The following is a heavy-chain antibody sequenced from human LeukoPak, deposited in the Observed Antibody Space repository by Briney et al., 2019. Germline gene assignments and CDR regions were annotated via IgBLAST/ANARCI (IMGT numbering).Heavy chain of an antibody. V-gene: IGHV1-46*01. CDR1: GYTFTSYF. CDR2: INPNGGST. D-gene: IGHD1-20*01. Sequence: ASVMVSCKASGYTFTSYFMHWVRHAPGQGLEWMGIINPNGGSTRYAPKFQGRVTMTRDTSTSPVYMELNSLRSEDTAVYYCARDLTGVYYFDSWGQGTLVTVSS. CDR3: ARDLTGVYYFDS. J-gene: IGHJ4*02.